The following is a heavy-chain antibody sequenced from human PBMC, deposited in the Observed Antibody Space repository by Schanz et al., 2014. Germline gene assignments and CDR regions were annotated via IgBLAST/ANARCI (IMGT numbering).Heavy chain of an antibody. D-gene: IGHD1-26*01. J-gene: IGHJ4*02. V-gene: IGHV3-33*08. Sequence: VQLVESGGGLVQPGGSLRLSCAASGFAFSSYGMNWLRQAPGKGLEWVAVIWYDGSNKYYADSVKGRFTISRDNSKNTLFLQMNSLRAEDTAVYYCARDHTTESYYSAGPPIDYWGQGTLLTVSS. CDR1: GFAFSSYG. CDR2: IWYDGSNK. CDR3: ARDHTTESYYSAGPPIDY.